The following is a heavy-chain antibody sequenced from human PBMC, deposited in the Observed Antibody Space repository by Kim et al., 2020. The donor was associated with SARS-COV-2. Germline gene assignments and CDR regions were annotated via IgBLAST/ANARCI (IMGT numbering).Heavy chain of an antibody. D-gene: IGHD4-17*01. CDR3: ARGEMTTVTSWFDP. J-gene: IGHJ5*02. V-gene: IGHV4-31*02. Sequence: SPSLKSRVTISVDTSKNQFSLKLSSVTAADTAVYYCARGEMTTVTSWFDPWGQGTLVTVSS.